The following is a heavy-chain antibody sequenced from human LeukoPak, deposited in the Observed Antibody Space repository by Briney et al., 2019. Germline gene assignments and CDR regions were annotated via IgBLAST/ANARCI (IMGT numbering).Heavy chain of an antibody. CDR2: ISSSSSYT. V-gene: IGHV3-11*05. Sequence: TGGSLRLSCAASRFTFSDYYMSWIRQAPGKGLEWVSYISSSSSYTNYADSVKGRFTISRDNSKNTLYLQMNSLRAEDTAVYYCAKGLTYYYGSGSYSSFVYWGQGTLVTVSS. D-gene: IGHD3-10*01. CDR1: RFTFSDYY. J-gene: IGHJ4*02. CDR3: AKGLTYYYGSGSYSSFVY.